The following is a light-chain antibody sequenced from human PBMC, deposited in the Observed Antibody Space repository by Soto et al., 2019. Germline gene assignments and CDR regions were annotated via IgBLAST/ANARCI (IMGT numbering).Light chain of an antibody. J-gene: IGKJ1*01. Sequence: IVLTQSPGTLSLSPWERATLSCRASQSVSNKLAWYQQEPGQAPRLLIYGASSRATGVPDRFSGSGSGTDFTLTISRLEPEDCAVYYCQQYRNSPPTFGQGTKVDIK. CDR1: QSVSNK. CDR3: QQYRNSPPT. V-gene: IGKV3-20*01. CDR2: GAS.